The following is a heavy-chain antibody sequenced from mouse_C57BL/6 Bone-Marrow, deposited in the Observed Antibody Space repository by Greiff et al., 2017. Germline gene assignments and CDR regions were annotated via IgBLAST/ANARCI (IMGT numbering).Heavy chain of an antibody. CDR2: IEPSDSDT. Sequence: QVQLQQPGAELVRPGTSVKLSCKASGYTFTSYWMHWVKQRPGQGLEWIGVIEPSDSDTNYNQKFKGKATLTVYTTSSTAYMQLSSLTSEDSAGYYCARRDYPWFAYWGQGTLVTVSA. V-gene: IGHV1-59*01. CDR1: GYTFTSYW. D-gene: IGHD1-1*02. J-gene: IGHJ3*01. CDR3: ARRDYPWFAY.